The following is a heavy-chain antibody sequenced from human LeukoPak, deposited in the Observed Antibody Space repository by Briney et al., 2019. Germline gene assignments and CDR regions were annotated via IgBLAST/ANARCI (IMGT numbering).Heavy chain of an antibody. J-gene: IGHJ4*02. CDR2: FYTGGSA. D-gene: IGHD3-10*01. V-gene: IGHV4-4*07. Sequence: SETLSLTCTVSGGSISSYYWSWIRPPAGKGMEWIGRFYTGGSATHNPSLKSRVTMSLDTSKNQFSLQPGSVTAADTAVYYCASGRYFKSRGLGYWGQGTLVTVSS. CDR1: GGSISSYY. CDR3: ASGRYFKSRGLGY.